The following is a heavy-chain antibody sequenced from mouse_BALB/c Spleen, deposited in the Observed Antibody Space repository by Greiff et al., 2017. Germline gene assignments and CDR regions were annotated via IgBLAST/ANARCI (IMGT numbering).Heavy chain of an antibody. Sequence: EVQLVESGGDLVKPGGSLKLSCAASGFTFSSYGMSWVRQTPDQRLEWVATISSGGSYTYYPDSVKGRFTISRDNAKNTLYLQKSSLKSEDTAMYYCARTLSTVVAKDYDMDDWGEGTTVTVSS. J-gene: IGHJ4*01. CDR3: ARTLSTVVAKDYDMDD. V-gene: IGHV5-6*01. D-gene: IGHD1-1*01. CDR1: GFTFSSYG. CDR2: ISSGGSYT.